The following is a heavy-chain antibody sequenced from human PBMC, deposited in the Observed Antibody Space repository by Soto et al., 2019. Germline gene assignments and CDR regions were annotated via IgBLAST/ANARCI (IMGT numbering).Heavy chain of an antibody. J-gene: IGHJ5*02. CDR1: GFAFRHNY. Sequence: VHLVESGGGLVQPGGSLRLSCTVSGFAFRHNYLTWIRQAPGKGLEWLSYISTSGSPAYYADSVKGRFTLSTDNAKKSLYLQMDSLRAEDTGVYYCATGGIDYEAWGQGTLVTVSS. CDR2: ISTSGSPA. D-gene: IGHD4-17*01. V-gene: IGHV3-11*01. CDR3: ATGGIDYEA.